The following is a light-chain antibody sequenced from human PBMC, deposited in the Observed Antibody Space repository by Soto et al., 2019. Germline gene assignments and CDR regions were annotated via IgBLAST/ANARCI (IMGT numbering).Light chain of an antibody. CDR1: QTISSY. V-gene: IGKV1-39*01. Sequence: DLQMTQSPSSLSASVGDRVTITCRASQTISSYLNWYQQKPGKAPKLLIYAASSLQSGVPSRFSGSGSGTDFTLTTSSLQPEDFATYYYQQSHSIPYTFGQGTKLEIK. CDR2: AAS. CDR3: QQSHSIPYT. J-gene: IGKJ2*01.